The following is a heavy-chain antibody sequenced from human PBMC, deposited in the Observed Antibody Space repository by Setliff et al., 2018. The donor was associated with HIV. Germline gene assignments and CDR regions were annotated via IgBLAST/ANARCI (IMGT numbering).Heavy chain of an antibody. CDR1: GGTFSSYA. V-gene: IGHV1-18*01. CDR2: ISVHNGNT. J-gene: IGHJ6*02. Sequence: ASVKVSCKASGGTFSSYAISWVRQAPGQGLEWMGWISVHNGNTNFAQNVPGRVTMTTDTSTSTAYMEVRSLRSDDTAVYYCARGYSSSSSYYYGMDVWGQGTTVTVSS. D-gene: IGHD6-6*01. CDR3: ARGYSSSSSYYYGMDV.